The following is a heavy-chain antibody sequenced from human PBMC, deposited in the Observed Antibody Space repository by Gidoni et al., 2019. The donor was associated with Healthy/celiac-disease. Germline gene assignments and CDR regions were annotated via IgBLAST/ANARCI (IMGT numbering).Heavy chain of an antibody. CDR2: ISPIFGTA. CDR3: ARRPSPSSSSWYNWFDP. CDR1: GGTFSSYA. V-gene: IGHV1-69*01. Sequence: QVQLVQSGAEVKQPGSSVKVSCKASGGTFSSYAIGWVRQAPGQGLEWMGGISPIFGTANSAQKFQGRVTITADESTSTAYIALSSLRSEDTALYYCARRPSPSSSSWYNWFDPCGQRTAGHRLL. J-gene: IGHJ5*02. D-gene: IGHD6-6*01.